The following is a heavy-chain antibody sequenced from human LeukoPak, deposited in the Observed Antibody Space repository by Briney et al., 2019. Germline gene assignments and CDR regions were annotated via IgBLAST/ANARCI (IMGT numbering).Heavy chain of an antibody. CDR2: ISGSGDST. CDR3: GKTRPLDSSSWSHGDY. D-gene: IGHD6-13*01. V-gene: IGHV3-23*01. CDR1: GFTFSSYA. J-gene: IGHJ4*02. Sequence: PGGSLRLSCAASGFTFSSYAMSWVRQAPGKGLEWVSAISGSGDSTYYGDSVKGRFTISRDNSKNTLYLQMNSLRAEDTAVYYCGKTRPLDSSSWSHGDYWGQGTLVTVSS.